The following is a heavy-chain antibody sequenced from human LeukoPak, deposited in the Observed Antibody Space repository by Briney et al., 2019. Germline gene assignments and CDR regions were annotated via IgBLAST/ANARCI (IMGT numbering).Heavy chain of an antibody. CDR2: IYYSGST. D-gene: IGHD3-10*01. CDR1: GGSISSSSHY. Sequence: KTSETLSLTCSVSGGSISSSSHYWDWIRQPPGKGLEWIGSIYYSGSTYYNPSLKSRVTISVDTSKNQFSLKLSSVTAADTAVYYCARDFFYYGSGRTVDYWGQGTLVTVSS. CDR3: ARDFFYYGSGRTVDY. V-gene: IGHV4-39*07. J-gene: IGHJ4*02.